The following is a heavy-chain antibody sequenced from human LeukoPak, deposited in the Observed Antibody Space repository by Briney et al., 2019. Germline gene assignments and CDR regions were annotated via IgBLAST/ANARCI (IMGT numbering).Heavy chain of an antibody. CDR2: ISWNSGSI. Sequence: GGSLRLSCAGSGFIFNNYAMHWVRQPPGKGLEWVAGISWNSGSIDYADSVKGRFTISRDNAKNSLYLQMNSLRAEDTAVYYCAKCVCSGGSCNFDYWGQGTLVTVSS. CDR1: GFIFNNYA. V-gene: IGHV3-9*01. CDR3: AKCVCSGGSCNFDY. J-gene: IGHJ4*02. D-gene: IGHD2-15*01.